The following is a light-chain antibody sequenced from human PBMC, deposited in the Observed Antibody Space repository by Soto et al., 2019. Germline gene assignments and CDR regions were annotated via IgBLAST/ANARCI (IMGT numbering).Light chain of an antibody. V-gene: IGKV3-15*01. CDR1: QCVSSN. CDR2: GAS. Sequence: EIVMTQSPATLSVSPGERATLSCRASQCVSSNLAWYQQKPGQAPRLLIYGASTRATGIPERFSGIGSGTEFTLTISSLQSEDLAVYYCQQYDNWLRTFGQGTKLEIK. CDR3: QQYDNWLRT. J-gene: IGKJ2*01.